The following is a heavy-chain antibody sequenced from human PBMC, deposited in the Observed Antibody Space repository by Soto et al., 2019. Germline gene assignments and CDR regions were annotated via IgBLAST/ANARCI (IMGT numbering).Heavy chain of an antibody. CDR3: ASHYDMWSGYLSPVDY. CDR1: GYTFSDYY. D-gene: IGHD3-3*01. CDR2: IDTSGTKI. J-gene: IGHJ4*02. Sequence: QVQLVKSGGDLVKPGGSLRLSCAASGYTFSDYYMSWIRQAPGKGLEWISYIDTSGTKIYYADSVKGRFTITRDNAKNSLYLEMKGLRDEDTAVYYCASHYDMWSGYLSPVDYWGQGTLVTVSS. V-gene: IGHV3-11*01.